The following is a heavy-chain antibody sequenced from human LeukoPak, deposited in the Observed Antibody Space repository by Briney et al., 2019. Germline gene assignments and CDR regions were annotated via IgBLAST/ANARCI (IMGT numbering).Heavy chain of an antibody. Sequence: ASVKVSCKASGYTFTSYYMHWVRQAPGQGLEWMGIINPSGGSTSHAQKFQGRVTMTRDMSTSTVYMELSSLRSEDTAVYYCARDRRYDAFDIWGQGTMVTVSS. V-gene: IGHV1-46*01. CDR2: INPSGGST. CDR1: GYTFTSYY. J-gene: IGHJ3*02. CDR3: ARDRRYDAFDI.